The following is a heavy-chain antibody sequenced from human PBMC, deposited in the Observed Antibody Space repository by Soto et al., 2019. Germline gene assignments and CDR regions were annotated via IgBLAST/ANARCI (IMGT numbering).Heavy chain of an antibody. Sequence: GETLKISCKGSGYSFTSYWIGWVRQMPGKGLEWMGIIYPGDSDTRDSPSFQGQVTISADKSISTAYLQWSSLKASDTAMYYCARHRGSGSGGYYGVWFDPWGQGTLVTVSS. J-gene: IGHJ5*02. CDR2: IYPGDSDT. D-gene: IGHD3-10*01. CDR3: ARHRGSGSGGYYGVWFDP. CDR1: GYSFTSYW. V-gene: IGHV5-51*01.